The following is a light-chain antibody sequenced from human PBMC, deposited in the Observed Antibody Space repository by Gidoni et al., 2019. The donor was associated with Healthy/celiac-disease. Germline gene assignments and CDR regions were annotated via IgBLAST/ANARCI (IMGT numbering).Light chain of an antibody. Sequence: EIVFTQSPGTLSLSPGERATLSCRASQSVSSSDLAWDQQKPGQATRLIIYGASSRATGIPDRCSGRGSGTDFTLTSSRLEPEDVAVYYWQQYGSSPLWTFGQGTKVEIK. J-gene: IGKJ1*01. CDR2: GAS. CDR1: QSVSSSD. V-gene: IGKV3-20*01. CDR3: QQYGSSPLWT.